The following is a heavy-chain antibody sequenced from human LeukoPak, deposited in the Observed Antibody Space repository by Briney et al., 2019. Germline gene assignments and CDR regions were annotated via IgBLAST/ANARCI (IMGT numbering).Heavy chain of an antibody. CDR1: GFTFTSFG. D-gene: IGHD2-15*01. Sequence: ASVKLSCKVSGFTFTSFGISWVRQSPGQGLEGMRWISAYNGNTNYTQKLQGRVTMTTDTSTSTAYMELRSLRSDDTGVYYCARNKGGIVVVVVATPGLFDAWRQRSLVTVSS. J-gene: IGHJ5*01. CDR3: ARNKGGIVVVVVATPGLFDA. V-gene: IGHV1-18*01. CDR2: ISAYNGNT.